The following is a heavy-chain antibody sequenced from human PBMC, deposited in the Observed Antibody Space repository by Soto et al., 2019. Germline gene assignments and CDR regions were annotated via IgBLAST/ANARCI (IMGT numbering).Heavy chain of an antibody. Sequence: GGSLRLSCAASGFTFSSYAMSWVRQAPGKGLEWVSAISGSGGSTYYADSVKGRFTISRDNSKNTLYLQMNSLRAEDTAVYYCAKETTTVTISYYYYYMDVWGKGTTVTVSS. D-gene: IGHD4-17*01. CDR2: ISGSGGST. J-gene: IGHJ6*03. CDR1: GFTFSSYA. CDR3: AKETTTVTISYYYYYMDV. V-gene: IGHV3-23*01.